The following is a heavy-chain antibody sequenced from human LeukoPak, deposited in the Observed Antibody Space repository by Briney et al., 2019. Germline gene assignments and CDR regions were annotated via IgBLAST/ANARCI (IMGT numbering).Heavy chain of an antibody. CDR2: IKHNGGEK. D-gene: IGHD3-3*01. J-gene: IGHJ6*02. CDR1: GFTFTDYF. Sequence: GGSLRLSCVASGFTFTDYFMSWVRQAPGKGLEWVASIKHNGGEKYYVDSVKGRFTISRDNAKNSLYLQMNSLRAEDTAVYYCARDLGTIFGVVINYYYYYGMDVWGQGTTVTVSS. V-gene: IGHV3-7*01. CDR3: ARDLGTIFGVVINYYYYYGMDV.